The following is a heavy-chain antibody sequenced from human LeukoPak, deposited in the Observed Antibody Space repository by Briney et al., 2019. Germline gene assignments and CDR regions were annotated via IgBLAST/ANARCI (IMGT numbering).Heavy chain of an antibody. D-gene: IGHD2/OR15-2a*01. J-gene: IGHJ6*02. CDR2: IYRGGST. Sequence: PGGSLRLSCAASGFTVSSNYMSWVRQAPGKGLEWVSVIYRGGSTYTADSVKGRFTISRDNSKNTLYLQMNSLRAEDTAVYYCARDLSYYGMDVWGQGTTVTVSS. CDR3: ARDLSYYGMDV. CDR1: GFTVSSNY. V-gene: IGHV3-53*01.